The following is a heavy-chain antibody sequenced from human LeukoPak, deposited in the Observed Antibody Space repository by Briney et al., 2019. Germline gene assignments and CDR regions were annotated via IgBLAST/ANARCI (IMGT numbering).Heavy chain of an antibody. CDR1: GFTFDDYG. D-gene: IGHD4-17*01. CDR2: IDWNGGTT. V-gene: IGHV3-20*04. Sequence: PGGSLRLSCAASGFTFDDYGMSWVRQVPGKGLEWVSGIDWNGGTTTYADSVKGRFTISRDNAKNSPNLQMNSLRAEDTALYYCARGLFGDYVVFDHWGQGTLVTGSS. J-gene: IGHJ4*02. CDR3: ARGLFGDYVVFDH.